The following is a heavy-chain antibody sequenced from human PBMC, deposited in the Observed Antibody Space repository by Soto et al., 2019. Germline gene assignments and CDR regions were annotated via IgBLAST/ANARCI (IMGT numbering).Heavy chain of an antibody. Sequence: QVQLQQWGAGLLKASETLSLTCVVSGGSFSGYFWTWIRQTPGRGLEWIGEISHSGSRNYNPAFQSRVIISVDSSKNHVSLRLRSVTAADSATYFCARGLAYDRPITVAEPCDSWGQGTLVTVSS. CDR1: GGSFSGYF. J-gene: IGHJ4*02. V-gene: IGHV4-34*02. CDR2: ISHSGSR. D-gene: IGHD6-19*01. CDR3: ARGLAYDRPITVAEPCDS.